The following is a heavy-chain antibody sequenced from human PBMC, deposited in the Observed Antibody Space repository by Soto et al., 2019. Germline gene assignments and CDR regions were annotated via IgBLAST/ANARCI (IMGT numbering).Heavy chain of an antibody. D-gene: IGHD6-6*01. CDR2: ISGSGGST. J-gene: IGHJ4*02. V-gene: IGHV3-23*01. CDR1: GFTFSSYA. Sequence: EVQLLESGGGLVQPGGSLRLSCAASGFTFSSYAMSWVRQAPGKGLEWVSAISGSGGSTYYADSVKGRFTISRDNSQNMLYLQMNSLRAEDTAVYYCAKDHDSSIAALFDYWGQGTLVTVSS. CDR3: AKDHDSSIAALFDY.